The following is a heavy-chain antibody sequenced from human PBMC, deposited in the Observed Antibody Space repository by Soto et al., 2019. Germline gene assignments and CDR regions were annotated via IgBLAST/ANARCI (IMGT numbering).Heavy chain of an antibody. Sequence: QVQLVQSGAEVKKPGASVKVSCKASGYTFTSYGISWVRQAPGQGLEWMGWISAYKGNTNNAQKLQGRGTMTTDTSTSTAYMELRSLRSDDTAVYYCAREGALLWFGELGLWGQGTLVTVSS. CDR1: GYTFTSYG. CDR3: AREGALLWFGELGL. D-gene: IGHD3-10*01. CDR2: ISAYKGNT. V-gene: IGHV1-18*01. J-gene: IGHJ4*02.